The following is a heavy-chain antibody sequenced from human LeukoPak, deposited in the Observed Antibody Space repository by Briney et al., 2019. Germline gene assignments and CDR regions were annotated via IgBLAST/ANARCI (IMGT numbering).Heavy chain of an antibody. CDR3: AGRRWLVPMPYYFDY. D-gene: IGHD6-19*01. J-gene: IGHJ4*02. CDR1: GGSFSGYY. Sequence: SETLSLTCAVYGGSFSGYYWSWIRQPPGKGLEWIGEINHSGSTNYNPSLKSRVTISVDTSKNQFSLKLSSVTAADTAVYYCAGRRWLVPMPYYFDYWGQGTLVTVSS. V-gene: IGHV4-34*01. CDR2: INHSGST.